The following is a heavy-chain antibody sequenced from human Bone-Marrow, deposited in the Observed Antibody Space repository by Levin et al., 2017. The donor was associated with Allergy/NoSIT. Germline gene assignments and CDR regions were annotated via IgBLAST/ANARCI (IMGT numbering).Heavy chain of an antibody. Sequence: GESLKISCAASGITVGNNYMSWVRQAPGKGLEWVSHNYSSGVTRYADSVRGRFTISRDSSKNTVFLQMSSLGVGEPAVYYCARDRPETSLGYWGQGTLVTVSS. CDR2: NYSSGVT. CDR3: ARDRPETSLGY. V-gene: IGHV3-53*01. J-gene: IGHJ4*02. CDR1: GITVGNNY. D-gene: IGHD1-14*01.